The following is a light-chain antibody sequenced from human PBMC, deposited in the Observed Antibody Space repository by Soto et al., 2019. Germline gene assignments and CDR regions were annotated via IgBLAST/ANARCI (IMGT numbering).Light chain of an antibody. J-gene: IGKJ1*01. CDR3: LQYHSYPWT. CDR1: QGIRSD. CDR2: AAS. Sequence: DIPMTQSPSSLSTSVGDRVTITCRASQGIRSDLGWYQQKPGKAPKRLIFAASSLESGVPSRFSGSGSGTEFTLTISSLQPEDFAPYYCLQYHSYPWTFGQGTKVEIK. V-gene: IGKV1-17*01.